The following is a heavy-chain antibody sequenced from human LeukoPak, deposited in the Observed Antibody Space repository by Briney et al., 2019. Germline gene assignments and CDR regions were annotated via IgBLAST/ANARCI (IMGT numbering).Heavy chain of an antibody. V-gene: IGHV1-8*01. CDR2: MNPNSVNT. J-gene: IGHJ4*02. D-gene: IGHD2-2*01. CDR1: GYTFTSYD. CDR3: ARVLVCSSTSCRGPLAY. Sequence: ASVKVSCKASGYTFTSYDINWVRQATGQGLEWMGWMNPNSVNTGYAQKFQGRVTMTRNTSISTAYMELSSLRSEDTVVYYCARVLVCSSTSCRGPLAYWGQGTLVTVSS.